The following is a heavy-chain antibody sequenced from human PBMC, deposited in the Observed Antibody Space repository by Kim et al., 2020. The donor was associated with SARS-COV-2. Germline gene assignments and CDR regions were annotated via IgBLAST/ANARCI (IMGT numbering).Heavy chain of an antibody. CDR2: ISAYNGNT. V-gene: IGHV1-18*01. Sequence: ASVKVSCKASGYTFTSYGISWVRQAPGQGLEWMGWISAYNGNTNYAQKLQGRVTMTTDTSTSTAYMELRSLRSDDTAVYYCAREFSGTAMPPGFFDYGGQGTLVTVSS. CDR3: AREFSGTAMPPGFFDY. J-gene: IGHJ4*02. D-gene: IGHD5-18*01. CDR1: GYTFTSYG.